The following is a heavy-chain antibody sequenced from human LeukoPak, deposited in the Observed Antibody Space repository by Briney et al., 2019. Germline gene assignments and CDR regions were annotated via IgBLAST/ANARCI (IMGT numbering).Heavy chain of an antibody. Sequence: ASVKVSCKASGYTFSSYFMHWVRQAPGQGLEWMGIINPSADSTSYAQNFQGRVTMTRDMSTSTVYMELSSLRSEDTAVYYCARSLGGSYLGAFDIWGQGTMVTVSS. CDR1: GYTFSSYF. D-gene: IGHD1-26*01. J-gene: IGHJ3*02. V-gene: IGHV1-46*01. CDR2: INPSADST. CDR3: ARSLGGSYLGAFDI.